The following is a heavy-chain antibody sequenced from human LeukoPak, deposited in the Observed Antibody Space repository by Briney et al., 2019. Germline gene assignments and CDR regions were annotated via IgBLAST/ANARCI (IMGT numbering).Heavy chain of an antibody. CDR1: GGTFSSYA. CDR2: IIPILGIA. V-gene: IGHV1-69*04. Sequence: SVKVSCKASGGTFSSYAISWVRQAPGQGLEWMGRIIPILGIANYAQKSQGRVTITADKSTSTAYMELSSLRSEDTAVYYCARDRSLWFFDYWGQGTLVTVSS. D-gene: IGHD5-18*01. J-gene: IGHJ4*02. CDR3: ARDRSLWFFDY.